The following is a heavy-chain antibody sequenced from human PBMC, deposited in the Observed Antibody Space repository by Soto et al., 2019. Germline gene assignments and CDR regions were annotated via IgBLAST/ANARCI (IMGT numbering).Heavy chain of an antibody. V-gene: IGHV3-23*04. D-gene: IGHD4-4*01. CDR1: GVVFSNFA. CDR2: LDSSGTST. J-gene: IGHJ4*02. CDR3: ALHGEATLNFDF. Sequence: EVQLVESGGALVAPGESLRLSCAASGVVFSNFAMSWVRQAPGKGLEWVAALDSSGTSTFYGDSVKGRFTISRDNSQNTLHLHMNSLRAEDTAAYYCALHGEATLNFDFWGQGALVTVSS.